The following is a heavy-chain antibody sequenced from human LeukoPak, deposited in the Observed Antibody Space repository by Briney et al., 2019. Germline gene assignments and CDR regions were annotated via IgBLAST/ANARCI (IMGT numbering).Heavy chain of an antibody. Sequence: AGSLRLSCAASGFSFSYYGMHWVRHAPGKGLEWVAVISHDGSNIHYGDSVKGRFTISRDNSKNTVYLQMNSLRAEDTAIYYCAKDPYRVVVATGNYLDPWGQGTLVTVSS. CDR1: GFSFSYYG. J-gene: IGHJ5*02. CDR2: ISHDGSNI. CDR3: AKDPYRVVVATGNYLDP. D-gene: IGHD2-15*01. V-gene: IGHV3-30*18.